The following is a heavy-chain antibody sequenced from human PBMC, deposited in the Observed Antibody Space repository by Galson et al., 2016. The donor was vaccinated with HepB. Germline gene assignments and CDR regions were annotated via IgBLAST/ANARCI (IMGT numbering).Heavy chain of an antibody. V-gene: IGHV4-59*11. CDR1: GASLSSHS. J-gene: IGHJ3*01. Sequence: SETLSLTCTVSGASLSSHSWCWIRQSPGKGLEWIGYIYNTGSTNYNPSLKSRVTMSIDTSKNQFSLQLNSVTPEDTAVYYCARGAHSTFDVWGQGTMVTVSS. D-gene: IGHD3-16*01. CDR2: IYNTGST. CDR3: ARGAHSTFDV.